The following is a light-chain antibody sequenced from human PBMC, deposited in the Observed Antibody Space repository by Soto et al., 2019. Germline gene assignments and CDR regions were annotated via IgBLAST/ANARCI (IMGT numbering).Light chain of an antibody. V-gene: IGLV2-14*01. CDR1: SSDVGGYDY. Sequence: VLTQAASGSGFPGQSSSIPCTRTSSDVGGYDYVSWYQQHPGKAPKLMIYHVSNRPSGVSYRSSGSKSGNTASLTISGLQAEDEADYYCISYTTSSTYVFGTGTKVTVL. CDR3: ISYTTSSTYV. CDR2: HVS. J-gene: IGLJ1*01.